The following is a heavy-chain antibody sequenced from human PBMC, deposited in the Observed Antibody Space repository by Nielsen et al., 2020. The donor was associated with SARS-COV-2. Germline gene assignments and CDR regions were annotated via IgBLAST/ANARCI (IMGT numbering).Heavy chain of an antibody. J-gene: IGHJ3*02. V-gene: IGHV4-30-4*01. CDR2: IYYSGTT. CDR3: ARATMTDADAFDI. Sequence: SETLSLTCTVSGGSINSGDYYWNWVRQPPGKGLEWIGYIYYSGTTYYNPSHESLATISVATSKSQFSLKLRSVTAADTAVYYCARATMTDADAFDIWGQGAMVSVSS. CDR1: GGSINSGDYY. D-gene: IGHD4-17*01.